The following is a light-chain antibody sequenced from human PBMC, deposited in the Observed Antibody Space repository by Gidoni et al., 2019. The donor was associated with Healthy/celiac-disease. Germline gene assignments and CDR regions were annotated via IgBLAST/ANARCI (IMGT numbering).Light chain of an antibody. J-gene: IGKJ4*01. V-gene: IGKV1-33*01. CDR2: DAS. CDR3: QQYDNLQLT. Sequence: DIQITPSPSSLSASVGDRVTITCQASQDISNYLNWYQQKPGKAPKLLIYDASNLETGVPSRCSGSGSGTDFTFTISSLQPEDIATYYCQQYDNLQLTFGGGTKVEIK. CDR1: QDISNY.